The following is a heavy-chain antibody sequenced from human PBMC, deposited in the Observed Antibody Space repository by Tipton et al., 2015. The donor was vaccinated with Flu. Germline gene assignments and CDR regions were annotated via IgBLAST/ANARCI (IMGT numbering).Heavy chain of an antibody. CDR2: IYASGST. Sequence: TLSLTCTVSGDSMNNYYWNWIRQPAGKGLEWIGRIYASGSTTYNPSLKSRVTMSLDRSKKQFSLNLSSVTAADPAVYYCASTSNYGRRIEPDFDSWGQGTLVTVS. CDR3: ASTSNYGRRIEPDFDS. J-gene: IGHJ4*02. V-gene: IGHV4-4*07. CDR1: GDSMNNYY. D-gene: IGHD3-16*01.